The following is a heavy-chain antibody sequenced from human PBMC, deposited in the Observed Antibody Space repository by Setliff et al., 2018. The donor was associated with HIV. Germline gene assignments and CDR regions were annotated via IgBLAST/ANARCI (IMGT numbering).Heavy chain of an antibody. CDR1: GYTFTGYW. V-gene: IGHV5-51*01. CDR2: IYPGDSDT. Sequence: GESLKISCKGSGYTFTGYWIGWVRQMPGKGLEWMGIIYPGDSDTRYSPSFQGQVTISADKSINTAYLQWSSLKASDTAIYYCARHGLNYYGSGSYYNGRANYYFYMDVWGKGTTVTVSS. CDR3: ARHGLNYYGSGSYYNGRANYYFYMDV. J-gene: IGHJ6*03. D-gene: IGHD3-10*01.